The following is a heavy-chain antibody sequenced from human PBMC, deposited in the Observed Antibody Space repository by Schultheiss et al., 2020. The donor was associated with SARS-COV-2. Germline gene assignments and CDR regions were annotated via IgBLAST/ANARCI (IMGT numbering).Heavy chain of an antibody. V-gene: IGHV3-48*02. J-gene: IGHJ4*02. D-gene: IGHD3-16*01. CDR3: ARESPYDYIWGSSFDY. Sequence: GESLKISCAASGFTFSSYSMNWVRQAPGKGLEWVSYISSSSSTIYYADSVKGRFTISRDNAKNSLYLQMNSLRDEDTAVYYCARESPYDYIWGSSFDYWGQGTLVTVSS. CDR1: GFTFSSYS. CDR2: ISSSSSTI.